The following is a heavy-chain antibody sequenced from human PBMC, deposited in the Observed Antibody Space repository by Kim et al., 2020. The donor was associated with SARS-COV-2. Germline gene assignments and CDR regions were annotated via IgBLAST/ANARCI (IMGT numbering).Heavy chain of an antibody. CDR3: AKADGGTPDAAFDM. J-gene: IGHJ3*02. D-gene: IGHD3-16*01. CDR2: IRGSGGTT. V-gene: IGHV3-23*01. CDR1: GFTFSSYA. Sequence: GGSLRLSCVASGFTFSSYAMNWVRQAPGKGLEWVSTIRGSGGTTYYVDSVKGRFTISRDNSKNTLYLQMNSLRAEDTAVYYCAKADGGTPDAAFDMWGQG.